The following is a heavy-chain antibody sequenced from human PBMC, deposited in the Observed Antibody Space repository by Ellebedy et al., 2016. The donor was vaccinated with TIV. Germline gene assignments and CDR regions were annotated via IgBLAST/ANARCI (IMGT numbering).Heavy chain of an antibody. J-gene: IGHJ4*02. D-gene: IGHD3-22*01. V-gene: IGHV3-53*01. CDR1: GFTVSSNY. Sequence: PGGSLRLSCAASGFTVSSNYMNWVRQAPGKGLEWVSVIYSGGDGGDTYYADSVEGRFIISRDNSKKTLYLQMNSLRAEDTAVYYCAKGRGGGSDSSAPRYYFDYWGLGTLVTVSS. CDR3: AKGRGGGSDSSAPRYYFDY. CDR2: IYSGGDGGDT.